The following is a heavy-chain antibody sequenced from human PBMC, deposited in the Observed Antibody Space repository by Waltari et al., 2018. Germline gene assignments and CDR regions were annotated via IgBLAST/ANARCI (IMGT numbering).Heavy chain of an antibody. CDR1: GYTLTELS. CDR2: LRPEECET. D-gene: IGHD6-19*01. V-gene: IGHV1-24*01. Sequence: QVQLVQSGAEVKKPGASVKVYCKVSGYTLTELSMQWVRQAPGKGLEWVGGLRPEECETIDAQKFQGRVTMTEDTSTDTAYMELSSLGSEDTAVYYCATKEFGVQSWLAPHVVDIWGQGTMVTVSS. CDR3: ATKEFGVQSWLAPHVVDI. J-gene: IGHJ3*02.